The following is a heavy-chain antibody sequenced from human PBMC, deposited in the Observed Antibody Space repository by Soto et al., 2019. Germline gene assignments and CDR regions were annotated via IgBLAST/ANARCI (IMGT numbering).Heavy chain of an antibody. Sequence: SETLSLTCAVSGGSISSSNWWSWVRQPPGKGLEWIGEIYHSGSTNYNPSLKRRVTISVDKSKNQFSLKLSSVTAADTAVYYCARDYYDSSGLWGQGTLVTVSS. CDR3: ARDYYDSSGL. D-gene: IGHD3-22*01. J-gene: IGHJ4*02. V-gene: IGHV4-4*02. CDR2: IYHSGST. CDR1: GGSISSSNW.